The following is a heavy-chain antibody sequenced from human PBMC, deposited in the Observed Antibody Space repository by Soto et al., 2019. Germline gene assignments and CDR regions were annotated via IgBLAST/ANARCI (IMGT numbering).Heavy chain of an antibody. Sequence: PGESLKISCKGSGYSFTSYWISWVRQMPGKGLEWMGRIDPSDSYTNYSPSFQGHVTISADKSISTAYLQWSSLKASDTAMYYCGRHPYDRGSHYHLDYRGQGTLVTGSS. D-gene: IGHD1-26*01. CDR1: GYSFTSYW. V-gene: IGHV5-10-1*01. CDR3: GRHPYDRGSHYHLDY. CDR2: IDPSDSYT. J-gene: IGHJ4*02.